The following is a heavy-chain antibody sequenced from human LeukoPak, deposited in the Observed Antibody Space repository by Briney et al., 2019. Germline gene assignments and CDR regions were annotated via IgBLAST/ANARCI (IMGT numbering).Heavy chain of an antibody. CDR2: IYYSGST. D-gene: IGHD3-22*01. J-gene: IGHJ4*02. CDR1: GGSISSSSYY. CDR3: ARSPLLFDYYDSSGYQYYFDY. Sequence: SETLSLTCTVSGGSISSSSYYWGWIRQPPGKGLEWIVGIYYSGSTYYNPSLKSRFTISVDTSKTQFSLKLSSVTAADTAVYYCARSPLLFDYYDSSGYQYYFDYWGQGTLVTVSS. V-gene: IGHV4-39*01.